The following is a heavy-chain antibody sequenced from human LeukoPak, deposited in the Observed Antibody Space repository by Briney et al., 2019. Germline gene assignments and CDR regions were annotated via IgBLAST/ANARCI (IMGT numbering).Heavy chain of an antibody. D-gene: IGHD2-15*01. V-gene: IGHV4-34*01. CDR3: ASGSGGRNWFDP. CDR1: GGSFSGYY. CDR2: INHSGST. J-gene: IGHJ5*02. Sequence: SETLSLTCAVYGGSFSGYYWSWIRQPPGKGLEWIGEINHSGSTNYNPSLKSRVTISVDTSKNQFSPKLSSVTAADTAVYYCASGSGGRNWFDPWGQGTLVTVSS.